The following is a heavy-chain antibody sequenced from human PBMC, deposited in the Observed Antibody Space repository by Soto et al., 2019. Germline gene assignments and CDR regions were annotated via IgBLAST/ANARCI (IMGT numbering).Heavy chain of an antibody. V-gene: IGHV3-48*03. CDR3: ARENYGDAFAY. CDR2: INTGGRNI. Sequence: WGSLRLSCVVSGFTVSDYEMNWVRQAPGKGLEWVSYINTGGRNIKYADSVKGRFTLSRDNARNSLYLQMNSLRDDDTAVYYCARENYGDAFAYWGQGTMVTVSS. J-gene: IGHJ4*02. D-gene: IGHD4-17*01. CDR1: GFTVSDYE.